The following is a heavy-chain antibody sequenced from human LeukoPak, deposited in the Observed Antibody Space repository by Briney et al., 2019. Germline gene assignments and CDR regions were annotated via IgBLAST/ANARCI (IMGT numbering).Heavy chain of an antibody. Sequence: PGGFLRLSCAASGFTFRSYSMNWVRQAPGKGLEWVSSISSSSSYIYYADSVKGRFTISRDNAKNSLYLQMNSLRAEDTAVYHCARGLYGVEDAFDIWGQGTMVTVSS. CDR1: GFTFRSYS. CDR3: ARGLYGVEDAFDI. J-gene: IGHJ3*02. V-gene: IGHV3-21*01. CDR2: ISSSSSYI. D-gene: IGHD3-3*01.